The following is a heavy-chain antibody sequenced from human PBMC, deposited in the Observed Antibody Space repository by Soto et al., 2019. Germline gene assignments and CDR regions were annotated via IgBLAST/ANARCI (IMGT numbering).Heavy chain of an antibody. CDR3: ARLDNVDTAMGSDCSGGSCYFP. CDR1: GGTFSSYA. V-gene: IGHV1-69*01. Sequence: QVQLVQSGAEVKKPGSLVKVSCKASGGTFSSYAISWVRQAPGQGLEWMGGIIPIFGTANYAQKFQGRVTITADESTSTAYMELSSLRSEDTAVYYCARLDNVDTAMGSDCSGGSCYFPWGQGTLVTVSS. CDR2: IIPIFGTA. D-gene: IGHD2-15*01. J-gene: IGHJ5*02.